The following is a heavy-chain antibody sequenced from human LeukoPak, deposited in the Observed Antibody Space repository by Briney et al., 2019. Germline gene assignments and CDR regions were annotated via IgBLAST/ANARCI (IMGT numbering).Heavy chain of an antibody. CDR2: IYYSGST. CDR1: GGSISSGGYS. D-gene: IGHD1-26*01. V-gene: IGHV4-30-4*07. J-gene: IGHJ2*01. CDR3: ARRVGTTSYWYFDL. Sequence: SQTLSLTCAVSGGSISSGGYSWSWIRQPPGKGLEWIGYIYYSGSTNYNPSLKSRVTISVDTSKNQFSLKLSSVTAADTAVYYCARRVGTTSYWYFDLWGRGTLVTVSS.